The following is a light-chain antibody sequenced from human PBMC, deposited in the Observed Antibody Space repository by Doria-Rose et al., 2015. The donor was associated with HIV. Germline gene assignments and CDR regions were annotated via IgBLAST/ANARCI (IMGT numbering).Light chain of an antibody. CDR2: DAS. J-gene: IGKJ5*01. V-gene: IGKV3-20*01. CDR3: QQYGRSVT. Sequence: TQSPGTLSLSPGETVTLSCRASQSVGRNSLAWYQQKPGQAPRLLISDASNRATSIPDRFSGDGSGTDFTLTISRLEPEDFAVYFCQQYGRSVTFGQGTRLEIK. CDR1: QSVGRNS.